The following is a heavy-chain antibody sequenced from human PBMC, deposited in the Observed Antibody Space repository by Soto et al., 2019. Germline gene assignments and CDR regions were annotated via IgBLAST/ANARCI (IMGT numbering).Heavy chain of an antibody. CDR1: GFTFDDYA. CDR3: AKDIDEDIVVVVASYFGPDAFDI. Sequence: EVQLVESGGGLVQPGRSLRLSCAASGFTFDDYAMHWVRQAPGKGLEWVSGISWNSGSIGYADSVKGRFTISRDNAKNSLYLQMNSLRAEDTALYYCAKDIDEDIVVVVASYFGPDAFDIWGQGTMVTVSS. V-gene: IGHV3-9*01. D-gene: IGHD2-15*01. CDR2: ISWNSGSI. J-gene: IGHJ3*02.